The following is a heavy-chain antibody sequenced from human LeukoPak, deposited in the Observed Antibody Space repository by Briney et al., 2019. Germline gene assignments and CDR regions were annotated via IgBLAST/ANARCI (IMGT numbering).Heavy chain of an antibody. Sequence: SETLSLTCAVDGGSFSGYYWSWIRQPPGKGLEWIGEINHSGSTNYNPSLKSRVTISVDTSKNQFSLKLSSVTAADTAVYYCARGTWAYYYDSSGYYFPSYYMDVWGKGTTVTVSS. CDR1: GGSFSGYY. CDR2: INHSGST. J-gene: IGHJ6*03. V-gene: IGHV4-34*01. D-gene: IGHD3-22*01. CDR3: ARGTWAYYYDSSGYYFPSYYMDV.